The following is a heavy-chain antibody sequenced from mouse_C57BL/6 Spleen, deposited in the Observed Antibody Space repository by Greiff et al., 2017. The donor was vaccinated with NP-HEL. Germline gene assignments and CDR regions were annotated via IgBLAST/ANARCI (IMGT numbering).Heavy chain of an antibody. CDR3: AKDGRDGWYFDV. D-gene: IGHD2-3*01. V-gene: IGHV3-1*01. Sequence: DVMLVESGPGMVKPSQSLSLTCTVTGYSITSGYDWHWIRHFPGNKLEWMGYISYSGSTNYNPSLKSRISITHDTSKNHFFLKLNSVTTEDTATYYCAKDGRDGWYFDVWGTGTTVTVSS. J-gene: IGHJ1*03. CDR2: ISYSGST. CDR1: GYSITSGYD.